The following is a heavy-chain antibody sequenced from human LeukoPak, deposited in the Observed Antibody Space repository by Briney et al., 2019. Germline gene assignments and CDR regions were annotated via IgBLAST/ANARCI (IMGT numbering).Heavy chain of an antibody. V-gene: IGHV4-59*05. CDR2: IYYSGST. Sequence: PSETLSLTCAVSGGSFSGNYWTWIRQPPGKGLEWIGSIYYSGSTYYNPSLKSRVTISVDTSKNQFSLKLSSVTAADTAVYYCARLYGSGSYYFGPWGQGTLVTVSS. CDR1: GGSFSGNY. J-gene: IGHJ5*02. CDR3: ARLYGSGSYYFGP. D-gene: IGHD3-10*01.